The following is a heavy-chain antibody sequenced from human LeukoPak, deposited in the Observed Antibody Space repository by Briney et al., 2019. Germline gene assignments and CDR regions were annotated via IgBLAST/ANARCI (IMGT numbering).Heavy chain of an antibody. CDR2: FDPEDGET. CDR3: ATDRKVGDRWGVLDY. D-gene: IGHD3-16*01. CDR1: GYTLTELS. J-gene: IGHJ4*02. Sequence: RASVKVSCKVSGYTLTELSMHWVRQAPGKGLEWMGGFDPEDGETIYAQKFQGRVTMTEDTSTDTAYMELSSLRSEDTAVHYCATDRKVGDRWGVLDYWGQGTLVTVSS. V-gene: IGHV1-24*01.